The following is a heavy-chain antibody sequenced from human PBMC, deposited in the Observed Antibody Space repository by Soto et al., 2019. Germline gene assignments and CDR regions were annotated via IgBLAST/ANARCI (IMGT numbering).Heavy chain of an antibody. CDR1: GYTFTTSG. D-gene: IGHD2-15*01. V-gene: IGHV1-18*01. Sequence: QVQLVQSGPEVKKPGASVKVSCEASGYTFTTSGISWVRQAPGQGLEWMGGISTYNGDTNSAQKFQGRVTMTADTSTCTVYMELMSLKSDDTAVYYCARQGSWPYYYYGLDVWGQGTTVTVSS. CDR3: ARQGSWPYYYYGLDV. CDR2: ISTYNGDT. J-gene: IGHJ6*02.